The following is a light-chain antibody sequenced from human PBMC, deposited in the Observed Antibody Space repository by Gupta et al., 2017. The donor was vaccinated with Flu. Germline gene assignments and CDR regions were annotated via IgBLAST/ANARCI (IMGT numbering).Light chain of an antibody. CDR1: SSDVGDYNY. CDR2: EVI. J-gene: IGLJ2*01. V-gene: IGLV2-11*01. CDR3: CSFVSSCTLL. Sequence: SVTISCTGTSSDVGDYNYVSWYQQHPGKAPKLMIYEVIKRPSGVSDRFSGSQSGNTASLTISGLQADDEADYYCCSFVSSCTLLFGAGTKLTVL.